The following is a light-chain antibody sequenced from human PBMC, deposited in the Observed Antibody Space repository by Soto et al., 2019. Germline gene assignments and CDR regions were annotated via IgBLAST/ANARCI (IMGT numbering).Light chain of an antibody. CDR1: SSDVGSYNL. J-gene: IGLJ1*01. CDR3: SSYTSSSTRV. V-gene: IGLV2-14*02. Sequence: QSVLTQPASASGSPGQSITIACTGTSSDVGSYNLVSWYQQHPGKAPKLMIYEVSNRPSGVSNRFSGSKSGNTASLTISGLQAEDEADYYCSSYTSSSTRVFGTGTKVTVL. CDR2: EVS.